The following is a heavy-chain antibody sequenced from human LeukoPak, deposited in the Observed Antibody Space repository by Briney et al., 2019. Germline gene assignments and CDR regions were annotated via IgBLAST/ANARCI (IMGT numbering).Heavy chain of an antibody. CDR2: IYYSGST. CDR3: ARIEQQLVAFDP. CDR1: GGSISSGGYY. J-gene: IGHJ5*02. Sequence: PSETLSLTCTVSGGSISSGGYYWSWIRQHPGKGLEWIGYIYYSGSTYYNPSLKSRVTISVDTSKNQFSLKLSSVTAADTAVYYCARIEQQLVAFDPWGQGTLATVSS. D-gene: IGHD6-13*01. V-gene: IGHV4-31*03.